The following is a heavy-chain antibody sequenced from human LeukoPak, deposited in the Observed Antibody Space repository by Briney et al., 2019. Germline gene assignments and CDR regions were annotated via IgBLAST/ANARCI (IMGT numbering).Heavy chain of an antibody. CDR2: ISWNSGSI. CDR3: AKDINDFWSGPEDY. V-gene: IGHV3-9*01. CDR1: GFTFVDYA. Sequence: GRSLRLSCAASGFTFVDYAMHWVRQAPGKGLEWVSGISWNSGSIGYADSVKGRFTISRDNAKNSLYLQMNSLRAEDTALYYCAKDINDFWSGPEDYWGQGTPVTVSS. D-gene: IGHD3-3*01. J-gene: IGHJ4*02.